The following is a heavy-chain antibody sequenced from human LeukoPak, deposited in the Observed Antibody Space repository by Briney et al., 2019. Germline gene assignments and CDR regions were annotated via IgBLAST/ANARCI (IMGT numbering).Heavy chain of an antibody. CDR2: IIPILGIA. CDR3: ARGGAAASAPLDY. D-gene: IGHD6-13*01. Sequence: SVKVSCKASGGTFSSYAISWVRQAPGQGLEWMGRIIPILGIANYAQKLQGRVTMTTDTSTSTAYVELRSLTSDDTAVYYCARGGAAASAPLDYWGQGTLVTVSS. CDR1: GGTFSSYA. V-gene: IGHV1-69*04. J-gene: IGHJ4*02.